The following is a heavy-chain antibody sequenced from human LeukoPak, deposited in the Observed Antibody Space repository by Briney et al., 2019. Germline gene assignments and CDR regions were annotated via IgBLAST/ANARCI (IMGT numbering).Heavy chain of an antibody. Sequence: SETLSLTCTVSGGSISSYYWSWIRQPPGKGLEWIGYIYYSGSTNYNPSLKSRVTISVDTSKNQFSLKLSSVTAADTAVYYCARGVTLIVVVIHDWYFDLWGRGTVFTVSS. CDR1: GGSISSYY. V-gene: IGHV4-59*08. J-gene: IGHJ2*01. CDR3: ARGVTLIVVVIHDWYFDL. D-gene: IGHD3-22*01. CDR2: IYYSGST.